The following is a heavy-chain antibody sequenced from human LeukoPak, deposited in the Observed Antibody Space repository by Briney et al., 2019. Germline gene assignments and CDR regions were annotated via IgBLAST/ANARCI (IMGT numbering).Heavy chain of an antibody. CDR1: GVTFSSYS. D-gene: IGHD4-17*01. J-gene: IGHJ4*02. Sequence: PSGTLSLSCAVSGVTFSSYSRNWIRQPPGKGLEWVSSISSSSSYIYYADSVKGRFTISRDNAKNSLYLQMNSLRAEDTAVYYCARDRDYGEPFDYWGKGTLVTVSS. CDR3: ARDRDYGEPFDY. CDR2: ISSSSSYI. V-gene: IGHV3-21*01.